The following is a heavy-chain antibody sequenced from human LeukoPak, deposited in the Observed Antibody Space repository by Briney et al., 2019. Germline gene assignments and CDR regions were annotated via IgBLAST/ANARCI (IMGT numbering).Heavy chain of an antibody. D-gene: IGHD3-22*01. V-gene: IGHV4-59*12. CDR3: ARGRDDSSGRIDY. J-gene: IGHJ4*02. CDR2: IYYSGST. Sequence: SETLSLTCTVSGGSISSYYWSWSRQPPGKGLEWIGYIYYSGSTNYNPSLKSRVTISVDTSKNQFSLKLSSVTAADTAVYYCARGRDDSSGRIDYWGQGTLVTVSS. CDR1: GGSISSYY.